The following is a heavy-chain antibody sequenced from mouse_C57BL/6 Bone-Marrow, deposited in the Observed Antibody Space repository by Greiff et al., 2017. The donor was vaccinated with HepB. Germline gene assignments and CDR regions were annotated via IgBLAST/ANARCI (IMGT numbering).Heavy chain of an antibody. V-gene: IGHV1-55*01. D-gene: IGHD3-3*01. CDR1: GYTFTSYW. Sequence: VQLQESGAELVKPGASVKMSCKASGYTFTSYWITWVKQRPGQGLEWIGDIYPGSGSTNYNEKFKSKATLTVDTSSSTAYMQLSSLTSEDSAVYYCARRRPGRGAYWGQGTLVTVSA. CDR2: IYPGSGST. J-gene: IGHJ3*01. CDR3: ARRRPGRGAY.